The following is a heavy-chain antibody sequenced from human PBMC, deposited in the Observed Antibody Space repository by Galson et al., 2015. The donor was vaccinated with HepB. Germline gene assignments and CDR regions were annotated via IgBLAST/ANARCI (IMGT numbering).Heavy chain of an antibody. V-gene: IGHV2-5*02. CDR3: AHMEADCGGDCYSVFDY. Sequence: PALVKPTQTLTLTCTFSGFSLSTSGVGVGWIRQPPGKALEWLALIYWDDDKRYSPSLKSRLTITKDTSKNQVVLTMTNMDPVDTATYYCAHMEADCGGDCYSVFDYWGQGTLVTVSS. D-gene: IGHD2-21*02. CDR2: IYWDDDK. CDR1: GFSLSTSGVG. J-gene: IGHJ4*02.